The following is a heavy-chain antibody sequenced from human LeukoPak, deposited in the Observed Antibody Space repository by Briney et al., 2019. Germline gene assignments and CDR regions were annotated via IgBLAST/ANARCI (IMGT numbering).Heavy chain of an antibody. J-gene: IGHJ5*02. D-gene: IGHD6-13*01. Sequence: GGSLRLSCVASGFTFSGYAMSWVRQASGKGLEWVSVISGSGGTTIYADSVKGRFTISRDNAKNSLSLQMNSLRAEDTAVYYCARDTSAAAGKRVFDPWGQGTLVTVSS. V-gene: IGHV3-23*01. CDR1: GFTFSGYA. CDR3: ARDTSAAAGKRVFDP. CDR2: ISGSGGTT.